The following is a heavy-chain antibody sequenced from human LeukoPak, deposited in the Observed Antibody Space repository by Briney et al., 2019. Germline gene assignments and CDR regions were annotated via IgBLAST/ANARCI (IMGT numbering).Heavy chain of an antibody. J-gene: IGHJ6*02. CDR3: STGGRRESDSSSFYLFYSGMDV. D-gene: IGHD3-22*01. Sequence: PGGSLRLSCAASGFTFSSAWMSWVRQPPGKGLEWVGRIKSTTGSGSTDAAAPVRFRFTISRDDAKKTLYLQMNSLKTEDKAVYYCSTGGRRESDSSSFYLFYSGMDVWGQGTTVTVSS. V-gene: IGHV3-15*01. CDR1: GFTFSSAW. CDR2: IKSTTGSGST.